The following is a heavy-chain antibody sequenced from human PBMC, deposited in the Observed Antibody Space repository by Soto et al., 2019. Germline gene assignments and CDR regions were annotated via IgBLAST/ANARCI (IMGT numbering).Heavy chain of an antibody. Sequence: QVQLQESGPGLVKASQTLSLTCNVSGGSISSGGYYWTWIRQHPGKGLEWIGNIHHSGSTFYNPSLNSLFSISVDTSKNQFSLKLSSVTAADTAVYFCVRGVLSWGQGTLVTVSS. CDR3: VRGVLS. CDR1: GGSISSGGYY. J-gene: IGHJ1*01. D-gene: IGHD3-10*01. CDR2: IHHSGST. V-gene: IGHV4-31*01.